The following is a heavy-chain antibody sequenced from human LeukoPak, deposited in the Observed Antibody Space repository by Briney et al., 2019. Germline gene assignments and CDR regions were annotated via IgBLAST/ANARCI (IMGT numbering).Heavy chain of an antibody. CDR1: GFTFSDYG. CDR3: ARDVWTGVAVSDY. J-gene: IGHJ4*02. V-gene: IGHV3-33*01. Sequence: PGRSLRLSCAASGFTFSDYGIHWVRQAPGQGLEWVALIWYDGSKKYYADSVKGRFTISRDNAKTSVYLQLNSLRADDTAVYYCARDVWTGVAVSDYWGQGTLVTVSS. D-gene: IGHD6-19*01. CDR2: IWYDGSKK.